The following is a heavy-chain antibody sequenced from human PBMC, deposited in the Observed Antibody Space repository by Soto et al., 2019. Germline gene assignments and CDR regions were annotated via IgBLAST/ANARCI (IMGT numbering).Heavy chain of an antibody. J-gene: IGHJ6*02. CDR3: ARSQGSSTSLEIYYYYYYGIDV. V-gene: IGHV1-69*01. CDR1: GGTFSSYA. D-gene: IGHD2-2*01. CDR2: IIHTLGTA. Sequence: QVQLVQSGAEVKKPGSSVKVSCKASGGTFSSYAISWVRQAPGQGLEWMGGIIHTLGTANYAQKYQGSVTITADESTSTAYMELSSLRTEDTAVYYGARSQGSSTSLEIYYYYYYGIDVWGQGTTVTVSS.